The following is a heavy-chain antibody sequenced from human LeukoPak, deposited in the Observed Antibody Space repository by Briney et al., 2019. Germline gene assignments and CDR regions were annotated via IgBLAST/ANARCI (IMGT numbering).Heavy chain of an antibody. CDR1: GGSISSYY. V-gene: IGHV4-34*01. D-gene: IGHD3-10*01. CDR3: AREGLAMVRGVLPKEAWGWFDP. Sequence: SETLSLTCTVSGGSISSYYWSWIRQPPGKGLEWIGEINHSGSTNYNPSLKSRVTISVDTSKNQFSLKLSSVTAADTAVYYCAREGLAMVRGVLPKEAWGWFDPWGQGTLVTVSS. CDR2: INHSGST. J-gene: IGHJ5*02.